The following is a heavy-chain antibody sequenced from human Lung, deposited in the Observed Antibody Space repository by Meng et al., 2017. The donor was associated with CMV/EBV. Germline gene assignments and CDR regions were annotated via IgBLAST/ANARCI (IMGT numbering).Heavy chain of an antibody. CDR1: EFTFSNYW. V-gene: IGHV3-7*01. CDR2: IREDGSEQ. J-gene: IGHJ4*02. D-gene: IGHD6-6*01. CDR3: ARVKKAVHFDN. Sequence: ESXKISCVASEFTFSNYWMSWVRQAPGKGLEWVANIREDGSEQHYADSVKGRFSISRDNAKNSLYLQMNSLRGEDTAVYYCARVKKAVHFDNWGQGTLVTVSS.